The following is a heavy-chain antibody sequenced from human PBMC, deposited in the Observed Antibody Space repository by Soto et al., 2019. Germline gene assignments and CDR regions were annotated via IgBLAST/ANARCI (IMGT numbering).Heavy chain of an antibody. V-gene: IGHV3-21*01. D-gene: IGHD6-13*01. J-gene: IGHJ6*02. CDR3: ATDGAAGAVMGV. CDR2: ISSGGEYI. Sequence: EVQLVESGGGLVKPGGSLRLSCTASGLIFSNYGMNWVRQAAVKRPEWVSSISSGGEYIDYADSVKGRLTISRDNANKIVYLQLTSLGVEDTAVYYCATDGAAGAVMGVWGQGTTVTVSS. CDR1: GLIFSNYG.